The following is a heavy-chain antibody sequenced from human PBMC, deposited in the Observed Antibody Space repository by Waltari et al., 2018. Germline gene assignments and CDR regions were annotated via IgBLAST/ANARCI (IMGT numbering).Heavy chain of an antibody. CDR1: GYTFTSYA. V-gene: IGHV1-3*01. J-gene: IGHJ6*02. D-gene: IGHD3-10*01. CDR2: INAGNGNT. CDR3: ARDITMVQGVIRGMDV. Sequence: QVQLVQSGAEVKKPGASVKVSCKASGYTFTSYAMHWVRQAPGQRLEWMGWINAGNGNTKYSQKFQGRVTITRDTSASTAYMELSSLRSEDTAVYYCARDITMVQGVIRGMDVWGQGTTVTVSS.